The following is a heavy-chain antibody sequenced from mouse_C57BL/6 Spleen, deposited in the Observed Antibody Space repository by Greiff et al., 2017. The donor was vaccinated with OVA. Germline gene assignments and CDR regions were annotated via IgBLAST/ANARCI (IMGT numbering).Heavy chain of an antibody. D-gene: IGHD2-4*01. J-gene: IGHJ4*01. CDR2: IDPSDSYT. CDR1: GYTFTSYW. CDR3: AVGLGGYYAMDY. Sequence: QVQLQQPGAELVMPGASVKVSCKASGYTFTSYWMHWVKQRPGQGLEWIGEIDPSDSYTNYNQKFKGKSTLTVEKYSSTAYMQLISLTSEDSAVYYCAVGLGGYYAMDYWGQGTSVTVSS. V-gene: IGHV1-69*01.